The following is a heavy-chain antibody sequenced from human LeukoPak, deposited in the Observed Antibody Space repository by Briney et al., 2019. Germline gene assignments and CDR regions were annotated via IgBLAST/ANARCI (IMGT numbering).Heavy chain of an antibody. J-gene: IGHJ3*02. CDR2: INPKSGAA. V-gene: IGHV1-2*02. CDR1: GYIFSDYY. CDR3: ARGGSSSWYTGIGAFDI. D-gene: IGHD6-13*01. Sequence: GASVKVSCKASGYIFSDYYMHWVRQAPGQGLEWLGWINPKSGAADYAQQFRGRVTMTRDTSTSTVYMELSSLRSEDTAVYYCARGGSSSWYTGIGAFDIWGQGAMVTVSS.